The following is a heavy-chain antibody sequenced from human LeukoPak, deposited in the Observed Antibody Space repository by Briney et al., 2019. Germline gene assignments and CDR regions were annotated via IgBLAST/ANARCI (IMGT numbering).Heavy chain of an antibody. D-gene: IGHD3-22*01. V-gene: IGHV2-5*01. Sequence: SGPTLVKPTQTLTLTCTFSGFSLSTSGVGVGWIRQPPGKALEWLALIYWNDDKRYSPSLKSRLTITKDTSKNQVVLTMTNMDPVGTATYYCALAYYYDSSGYYWAAFDIWGQGTMVTVSS. CDR2: IYWNDDK. CDR3: ALAYYYDSSGYYWAAFDI. J-gene: IGHJ3*02. CDR1: GFSLSTSGVG.